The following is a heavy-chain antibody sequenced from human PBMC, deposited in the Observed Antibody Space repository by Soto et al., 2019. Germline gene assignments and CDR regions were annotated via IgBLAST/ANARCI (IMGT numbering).Heavy chain of an antibody. D-gene: IGHD6-19*01. J-gene: IGHJ4*02. CDR3: ARENIAVAGTFVY. Sequence: GGSLRLSCAASGFTFSSYAMHWVRQAPGKGLEWVAVISYDGSNKYYADSVKGRFTISRDNSKNTLYLQMNSLRAEDTAVYYCARENIAVAGTFVYWGQGILVTVSS. V-gene: IGHV3-30-3*01. CDR2: ISYDGSNK. CDR1: GFTFSSYA.